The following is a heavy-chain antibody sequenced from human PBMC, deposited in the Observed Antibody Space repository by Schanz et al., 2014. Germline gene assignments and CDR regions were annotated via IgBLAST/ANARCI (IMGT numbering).Heavy chain of an antibody. V-gene: IGHV3-23*04. J-gene: IGHJ6*02. CDR1: GFTFNNYD. CDR2: ISGGGGSA. CDR3: VKDLQRELLRDDHYYGMDV. D-gene: IGHD1-26*01. Sequence: EVQLVESGGGLVQPGGSLRLSCAASGFTFNNYDMNWVRLVPGKGLECVSGISGGGGSAYYADSVKGRFTTSRDNSKNTMYLQMNSLRAEDTAVYYCVKDLQRELLRDDHYYGMDVWGQGTTVTVSS.